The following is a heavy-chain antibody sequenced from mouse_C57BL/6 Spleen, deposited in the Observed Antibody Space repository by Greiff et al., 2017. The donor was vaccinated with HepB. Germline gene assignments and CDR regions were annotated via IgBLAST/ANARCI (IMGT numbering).Heavy chain of an antibody. J-gene: IGHJ2*01. CDR2: ISNGGGST. CDR1: GFTFSDYY. Sequence: DVMLVESGGGLVQPGGSLKLSCAASGFTFSDYYMYWVRQTPEKRLEWVAYISNGGGSTYYPDTVKGRFTISRDNAKNTLYLQMSRLKSEDTAMYYCARHGAYYGSSYFDYWGQGTTLTVSS. D-gene: IGHD1-1*01. V-gene: IGHV5-12*01. CDR3: ARHGAYYGSSYFDY.